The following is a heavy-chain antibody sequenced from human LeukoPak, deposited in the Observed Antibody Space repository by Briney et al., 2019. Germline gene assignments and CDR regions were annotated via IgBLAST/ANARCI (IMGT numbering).Heavy chain of an antibody. V-gene: IGHV1-69*04. CDR1: GGTFSSYA. CDR3: ASAMARGVINYYYYGMDV. J-gene: IGHJ6*02. Sequence: ASVKVSCKASGGTFSSYAISWVRQAPGQGLEWMGRIIPILGIANYAQKFQGRVTITADKSTSTAYMELSSLRSEDTAVYYCASAMARGVINYYYYGMDVWGQGTTVTVSS. CDR2: IIPILGIA. D-gene: IGHD3-10*01.